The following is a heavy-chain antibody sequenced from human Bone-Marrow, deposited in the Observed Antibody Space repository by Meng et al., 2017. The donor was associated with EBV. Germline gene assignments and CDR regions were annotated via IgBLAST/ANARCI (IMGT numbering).Heavy chain of an antibody. CDR2: IYWDDGE. Sequence: HIHLKESAPTPVQPTQTLPLTCSFSGFSFRTRGVVVGWIRQPPGKALEWLGLIYWDDGEAYNPSLKTGLTITKDTSKEQVVLTMTNVDPVDTATYYCVYSTVRKILRRHFFDSWGQGTLVTVSS. CDR3: VYSTVRKILRRHFFDS. CDR1: GFSFRTRGVV. J-gene: IGHJ5*01. D-gene: IGHD2/OR15-2a*01. V-gene: IGHV2-5*02.